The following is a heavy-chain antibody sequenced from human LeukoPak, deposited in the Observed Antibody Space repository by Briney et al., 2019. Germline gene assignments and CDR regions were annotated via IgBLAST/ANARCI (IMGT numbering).Heavy chain of an antibody. D-gene: IGHD3-9*01. Sequence: ASVKVSCKASGYTFTGYYMHWVRQAPGQRLEWMGWINAGNGNTKYSQKFQGRVTITRDTSASTAYMELSSLRSEDTAVYYCARVDWGSSAFDIWGQGTMVTVSS. CDR1: GYTFTGYY. CDR2: INAGNGNT. CDR3: ARVDWGSSAFDI. J-gene: IGHJ3*02. V-gene: IGHV1-3*01.